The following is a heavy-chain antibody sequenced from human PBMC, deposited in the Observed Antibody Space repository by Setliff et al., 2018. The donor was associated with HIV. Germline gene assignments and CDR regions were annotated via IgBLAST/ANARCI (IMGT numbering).Heavy chain of an antibody. CDR3: ARAAYVRGTYRFSPLDF. CDR2: ISNSGPA. V-gene: IGHV4-31*03. D-gene: IGHD3-10*02. Sequence: SETLSLTCPVLGDSIRSRSFYWSWVRQVPGKGLEWIGHISNSGPASYNPSLKNRLVILMNSTDNHFSLRLDFVTAADTAVYYCARAAYVRGTYRFSPLDFWGQGAQVTVSS. J-gene: IGHJ4*02. CDR1: GDSIRSRSFY.